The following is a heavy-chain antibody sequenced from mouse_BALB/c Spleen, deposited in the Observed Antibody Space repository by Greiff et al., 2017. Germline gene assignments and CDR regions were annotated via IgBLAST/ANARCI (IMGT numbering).Heavy chain of an antibody. CDR3: AKRGDYDYDEGFAY. D-gene: IGHD2-4*01. Sequence: VKLVESGPGLVAPSQSLSITCTVSGFSLTSYGVSWVRQPPGKGLEWLGVIWGDGSTNYHSALISRLSISKDNSKSQVFLKLNSLQTDDTATYYCAKRGDYDYDEGFAYWGQGTLVTVSA. CDR2: IWGDGST. J-gene: IGHJ3*01. CDR1: GFSLTSYG. V-gene: IGHV2-3*01.